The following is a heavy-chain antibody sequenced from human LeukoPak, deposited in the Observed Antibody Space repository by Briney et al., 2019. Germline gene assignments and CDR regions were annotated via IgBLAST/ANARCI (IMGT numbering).Heavy chain of an antibody. CDR1: GGTFSSYA. Sequence: ASVKVSCKASGGTFSSYAISWVRQAPGQGLEWMGIINPSGGSTSYAQKFQGRVTMTRDTSTSTVYMELSSLRSEDTAVYYCARGDSYGGLDYWGQGTLVTVSS. V-gene: IGHV1-46*01. CDR3: ARGDSYGGLDY. J-gene: IGHJ4*02. CDR2: INPSGGST. D-gene: IGHD5-18*01.